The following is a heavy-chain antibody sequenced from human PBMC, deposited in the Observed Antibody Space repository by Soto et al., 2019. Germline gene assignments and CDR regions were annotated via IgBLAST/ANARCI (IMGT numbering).Heavy chain of an antibody. Sequence: QVQLVQSGAEVKKPGASVKVSCKASGYTFTSYGISWVRQAPGQGLEWMGWISAYNGNTNYAQKLQGRVTMTTDTSTSTAYMELRSRRSDDTAVYYCARSGDSSGYYPGYYYYGMDVWGQGTTVTVSS. V-gene: IGHV1-18*01. CDR1: GYTFTSYG. CDR3: ARSGDSSGYYPGYYYYGMDV. J-gene: IGHJ6*02. D-gene: IGHD3-22*01. CDR2: ISAYNGNT.